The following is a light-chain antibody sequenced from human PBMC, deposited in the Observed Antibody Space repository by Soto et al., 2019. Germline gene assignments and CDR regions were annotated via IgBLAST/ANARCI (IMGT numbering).Light chain of an antibody. V-gene: IGKV1-8*01. CDR3: PQYYTYPWT. CDR2: AAS. Sequence: AIRMTQSPSSLSASTGDKVTITCRASQDVSSSLAWYQQKPGKAPKLLIFAASTLQSGVPSRFSGSGSETDFTLTISCLQSEDFATYYCPQYYTYPWTFGQGTKVEF. CDR1: QDVSSS. J-gene: IGKJ1*01.